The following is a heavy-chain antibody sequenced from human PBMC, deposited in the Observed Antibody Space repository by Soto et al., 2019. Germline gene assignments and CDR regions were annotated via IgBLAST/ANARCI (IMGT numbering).Heavy chain of an antibody. D-gene: IGHD1-20*01. CDR2: INPNSGDT. V-gene: IGHV1-2*02. Sequence: APVKAPCNASGYTFTGYYMNWVRQAPGQGFEWMGCINPNSGDTNYAQKFQGRVTMTRDTSISTAYIELSTLRSDDTAVYYCATESIPGRHDASDIWCQGTMVTV. CDR1: GYTFTGYY. CDR3: ATESIPGRHDASDI. J-gene: IGHJ3*02.